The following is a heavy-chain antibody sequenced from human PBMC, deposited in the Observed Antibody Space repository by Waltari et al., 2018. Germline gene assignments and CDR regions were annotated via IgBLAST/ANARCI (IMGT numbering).Heavy chain of an antibody. CDR3: AKYLCFGDPGSPVYFQH. V-gene: IGHV3-23*04. Sequence: EVQLVESGGGLVQPGGSLRLSCAASGFTFSSYAMSWVRQAPGKGLEWVSAISGSGGSTYYADSVKGRFTISRDNSKNTLYLQMNSLRAEDTAVYYCAKYLCFGDPGSPVYFQHWGQGTLVTVSS. CDR1: GFTFSSYA. J-gene: IGHJ1*01. CDR2: ISGSGGST. D-gene: IGHD3-10*01.